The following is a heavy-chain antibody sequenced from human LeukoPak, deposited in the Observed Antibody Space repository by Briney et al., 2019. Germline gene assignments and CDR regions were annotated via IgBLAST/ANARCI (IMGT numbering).Heavy chain of an antibody. CDR1: GFPFSIYA. V-gene: IGHV3-23*01. Sequence: GGPLRLSCAASGFPFSIYAMRWVRQAPERGVVGVSAISGSGGSTSYADSVKGRFTISRDNSNNTRYLQMNLRRTDDTAEYYCPKPHISGWFYFDSWAQGTLVTVSS. J-gene: IGHJ4*02. CDR2: ISGSGGST. D-gene: IGHD6-19*01. CDR3: PKPHISGWFYFDS.